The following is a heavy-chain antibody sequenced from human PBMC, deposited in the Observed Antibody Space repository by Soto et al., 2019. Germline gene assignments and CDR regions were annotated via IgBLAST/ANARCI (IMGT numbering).Heavy chain of an antibody. J-gene: IGHJ2*01. D-gene: IGHD3-10*01. Sequence: SETLSLTCTVSGGSISSSSYYWGWIRQPPGKGLEWIGNIYYSGNTYYNPSLKSRVTISVDTSKNQFSLKLSSVTAADTAVYHCARLAMVRGVIGDYWYFDLWGRGTLVTVS. CDR2: IYYSGNT. V-gene: IGHV4-39*01. CDR1: GGSISSSSYY. CDR3: ARLAMVRGVIGDYWYFDL.